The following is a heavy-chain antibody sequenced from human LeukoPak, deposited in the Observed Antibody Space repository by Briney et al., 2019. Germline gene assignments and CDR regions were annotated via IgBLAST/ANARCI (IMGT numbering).Heavy chain of an antibody. CDR1: GGTFSSYA. CDR3: ARDGYSYGVY. J-gene: IGHJ4*02. D-gene: IGHD5-18*01. Sequence: SVKVSCKASGGTFSSYAISWVRWAPGQGLEWMGRIIPILGIANYAQKFQGRVTITADKSTSTAYMELSSLRSEDTAVYYCARDGYSYGVYWGQGTLVTVSS. CDR2: IIPILGIA. V-gene: IGHV1-69*04.